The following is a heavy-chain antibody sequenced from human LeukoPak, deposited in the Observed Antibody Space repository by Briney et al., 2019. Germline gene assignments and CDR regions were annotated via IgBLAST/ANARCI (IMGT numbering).Heavy chain of an antibody. CDR2: ISSSSSTI. V-gene: IGHV3-48*02. Sequence: PGGSLRLSCAASGFTFSSYSMNWVRQAPGKGLEWVSYISSSSSTIYYADSVKGRFTFSRDNAKNSLYLQMNSLRDEDTAVYYCARDEDTAMGGDMDYWGQGTLVTVSS. CDR1: GFTFSSYS. J-gene: IGHJ4*02. D-gene: IGHD5-18*01. CDR3: ARDEDTAMGGDMDY.